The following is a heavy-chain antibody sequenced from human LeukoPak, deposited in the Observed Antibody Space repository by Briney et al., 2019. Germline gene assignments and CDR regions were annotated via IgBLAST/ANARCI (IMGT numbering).Heavy chain of an antibody. D-gene: IGHD1-26*01. V-gene: IGHV3-48*01. CDR1: GFTFSSYS. CDR3: ARDWGATAVDY. Sequence: TGGSLRLSCAASGFTFSSYSMNWVRQAPGKGLEWVSYISSSSSTIYYADSVKGRFTISRDNAKNSLYLQMNSLRAEDTAVYYCARDWGATAVDYWGQGTLVTVSS. CDR2: ISSSSSTI. J-gene: IGHJ4*02.